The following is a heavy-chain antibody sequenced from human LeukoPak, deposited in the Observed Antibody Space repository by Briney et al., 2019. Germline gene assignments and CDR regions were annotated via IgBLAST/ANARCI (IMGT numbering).Heavy chain of an antibody. CDR3: ARVAINDYGDYFDY. CDR2: ISSSDSTI. V-gene: IGHV3-48*04. CDR1: GFTFSSYR. Sequence: GGSLRLSCAASGFTFSSYRMNWVRQAPGKGLEWVSYISSSDSTIYYADSVKGRFTISRDNAKNSLYLQMNSLRAEDTAVYYCARVAINDYGDYFDYWGQGTLVTVSS. J-gene: IGHJ4*02. D-gene: IGHD4-17*01.